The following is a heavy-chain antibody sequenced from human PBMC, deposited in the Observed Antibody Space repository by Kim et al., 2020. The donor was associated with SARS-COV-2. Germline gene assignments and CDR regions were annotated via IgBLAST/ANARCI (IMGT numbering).Heavy chain of an antibody. D-gene: IGHD3-10*01. V-gene: IGHV3-23*01. Sequence: GGSLRLSCAASGFTFSSYAMSWVRQAPGKGLEWVSVMSDSGGSTYYADSVKGRFTISRDNSKNTLYLQMNSLRAEDTAVYYCAKPIWFGELAAFDIWGQGTMVTVSA. CDR3: AKPIWFGELAAFDI. J-gene: IGHJ3*02. CDR2: MSDSGGST. CDR1: GFTFSSYA.